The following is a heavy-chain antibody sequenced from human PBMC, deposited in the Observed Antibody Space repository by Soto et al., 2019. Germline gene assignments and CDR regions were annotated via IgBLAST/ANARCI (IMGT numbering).Heavy chain of an antibody. CDR3: ARDRCTNRVCYAPSDY. V-gene: IGHV3-64*01. J-gene: IGHJ4*02. Sequence: EVQLVESGGGLVQPGGSLRLSCATSGFTFSTYAMHWVRQAPGKGLEYVSAISSNGRSTYYANSVKGRFTISRDNSKNTLYLQMDSLRAEDMAVYYCARDRCTNRVCYAPSDYWGQGTLVTVSS. CDR1: GFTFSTYA. CDR2: ISSNGRST. D-gene: IGHD2-8*01.